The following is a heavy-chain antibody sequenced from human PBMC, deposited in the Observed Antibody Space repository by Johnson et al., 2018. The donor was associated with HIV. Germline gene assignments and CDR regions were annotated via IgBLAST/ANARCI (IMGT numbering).Heavy chain of an antibody. CDR3: ARDRKWVAARSGDAFDI. J-gene: IGHJ3*02. CDR1: GLTFSSYW. Sequence: VQLVESGGGLVQPGGSLRLSCAVSGLTFSSYWMHWVRQAPGKGLVWVSRITSDGSSTRYADSVKRRFPISRDNAKNTLYLQMNSLRAEDTAVSYCARDRKWVAARSGDAFDIWGQGTMVTVSS. V-gene: IGHV3-74*01. CDR2: ITSDGSST. D-gene: IGHD6-6*01.